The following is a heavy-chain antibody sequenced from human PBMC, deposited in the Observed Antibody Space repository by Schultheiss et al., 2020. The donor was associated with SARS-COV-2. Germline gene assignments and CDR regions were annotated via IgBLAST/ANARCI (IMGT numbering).Heavy chain of an antibody. J-gene: IGHJ6*04. Sequence: GGSLRLSCAASGFTFSSYGMHWVRQAPGKGLEWVAVIWYDGSNKYYADSVKGRFTISRDNSKNTLYLQMNSLRAEDTAVYYCARDQASYYDFWSGYNQWDVWGKGTTVTVSS. D-gene: IGHD3-3*01. CDR3: ARDQASYYDFWSGYNQWDV. CDR1: GFTFSSYG. CDR2: IWYDGSNK. V-gene: IGHV3-33*01.